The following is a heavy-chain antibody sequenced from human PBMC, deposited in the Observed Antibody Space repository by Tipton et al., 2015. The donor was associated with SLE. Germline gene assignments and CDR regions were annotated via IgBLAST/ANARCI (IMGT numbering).Heavy chain of an antibody. D-gene: IGHD5-18*01. CDR3: AREVTYYYLYGMDV. CDR1: GFTFEYSA. V-gene: IGHV3-23*01. J-gene: IGHJ6*02. CDR2: ISGSGDNK. Sequence: GSLRLSCGASGFTFEYSAMSWVRQDPVKGLEWVSGISGSGDNKYYADSVKGRFTISRDNSRNRLYLQMNSLGAEDTAVYYCAREVTYYYLYGMDVWGQGTTVTVSS.